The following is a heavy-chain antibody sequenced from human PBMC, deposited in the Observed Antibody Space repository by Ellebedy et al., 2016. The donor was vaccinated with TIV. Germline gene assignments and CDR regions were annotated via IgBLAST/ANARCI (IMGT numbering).Heavy chain of an antibody. CDR3: ARDRAKTGKMSWYFDY. Sequence: GESLKISCAASGFNFSYYGIHRVRQAPGKGLEWVTVISYDGNNKYYSDSVKGRFTISREDSKNTVYLQMNNLRAEDTAVYYCARDRAKTGKMSWYFDYWGQGTLVTVSA. V-gene: IGHV3-30*03. J-gene: IGHJ4*02. CDR1: GFNFSYYG. CDR2: ISYDGNNK. D-gene: IGHD1-1*01.